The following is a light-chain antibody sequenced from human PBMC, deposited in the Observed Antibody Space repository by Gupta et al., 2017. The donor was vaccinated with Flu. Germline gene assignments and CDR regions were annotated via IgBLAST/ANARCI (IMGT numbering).Light chain of an antibody. V-gene: IGKV3-20*01. CDR3: QQYGGSPRT. CDR1: QSLSRSF. CDR2: GAS. J-gene: IGKJ1*01. Sequence: EIVLTQSPGTLSLSPGERATLSCRASQSLSRSFLGWYQQKPGQAPRFVIYGASNRAAGIPDRFSGSGSGTDFTLTISRLEPEDFAVYFCQQYGGSPRTFGQGTTVEIK.